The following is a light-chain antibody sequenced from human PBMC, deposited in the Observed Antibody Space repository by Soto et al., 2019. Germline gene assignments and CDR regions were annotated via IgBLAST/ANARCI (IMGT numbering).Light chain of an antibody. CDR1: SSNIGTNY. V-gene: IGLV1-47*01. CDR3: AAWDDSLNGPGV. CDR2: SNN. Sequence: QSVLTQPPSASGTPGQRVTISCSGSSSNIGTNYVYWYQQLPGTAPKLLIYSNNQRPSGVPDRFSGSKSGTSASLAISGLLSEDEADYFCAAWDDSLNGPGVFGGGTKLTVL. J-gene: IGLJ3*02.